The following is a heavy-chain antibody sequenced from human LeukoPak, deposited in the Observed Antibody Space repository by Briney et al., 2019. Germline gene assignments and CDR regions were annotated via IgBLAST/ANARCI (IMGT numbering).Heavy chain of an antibody. D-gene: IGHD3-22*01. V-gene: IGHV3-9*01. CDR3: AKVPRYYYDSSGLTSYFDY. CDR2: ISWNSGSI. Sequence: GRSLRLSCAASGFTFDDYAMHWVRQAPGKGLEWVSGISWNSGSIGYADSVKGRFTISRDNAKNSLYLQMNSLRAEDTALYYCAKVPRYYYDSSGLTSYFDYWGQGTLVTVSS. J-gene: IGHJ4*02. CDR1: GFTFDDYA.